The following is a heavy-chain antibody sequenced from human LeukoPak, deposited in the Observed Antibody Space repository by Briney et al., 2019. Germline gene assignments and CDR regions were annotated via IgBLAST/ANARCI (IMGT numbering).Heavy chain of an antibody. D-gene: IGHD3-10*01. CDR1: GGSISSYY. J-gene: IGHJ6*02. CDR3: ARDKARGSPPQDYYYGMDV. Sequence: SETLSLTCTVSGGSISSYYWSWIRQPPGKGLEWIGYIYTSGSTNYNPSLKSRVTISVDTSKNQFSLKLSSVTAADTAVYYCARDKARGSPPQDYYYGMDVWGQGTTVTVSS. V-gene: IGHV4-59*01. CDR2: IYTSGST.